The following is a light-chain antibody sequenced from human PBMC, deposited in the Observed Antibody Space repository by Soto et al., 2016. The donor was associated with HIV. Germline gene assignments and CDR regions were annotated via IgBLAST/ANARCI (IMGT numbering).Light chain of an antibody. J-gene: IGLJ2*01. CDR3: QVWDGGSDVV. CDR1: NIGRKS. Sequence: SYVLTQPPSVSVAPGKTATITCGGDNIGRKSVNWYQQKPGQAPILVIYDDTDRPSGIPGRFSGSNSGNXATLTISRVEAGDEADYYCQVWDGGSDVVFGGGTKLTVL. V-gene: IGLV3-21*04. CDR2: DDT.